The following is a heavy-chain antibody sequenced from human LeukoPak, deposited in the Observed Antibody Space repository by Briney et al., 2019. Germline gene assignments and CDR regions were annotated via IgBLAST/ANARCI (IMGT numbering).Heavy chain of an antibody. D-gene: IGHD2-2*01. J-gene: IGHJ4*02. CDR2: ISASGNYI. CDR1: GFTFSSYT. V-gene: IGHV3-21*01. CDR3: ARFGYCSSISCYAV. Sequence: GGSLRLSCAASGFTFSSYTMKWVRQAPGKGLEWVSPISASGNYIYYADSVKGRFTISRDSAKSSLYLQMNSLRAEDTAVYYCARFGYCSSISCYAVWGQGTLVTVSS.